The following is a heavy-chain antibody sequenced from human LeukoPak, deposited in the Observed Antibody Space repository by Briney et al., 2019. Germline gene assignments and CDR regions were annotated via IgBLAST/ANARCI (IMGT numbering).Heavy chain of an antibody. Sequence: SSETLSLTCTVSGGSISSSSYYWGWTRQPPGKGLEWIVYIYYSGSTNYNPSLKSRVTISVDTSKNQFSLKLSSVTAADTAVYYCARGSYSSGWYFDYWGQGTLVTVSS. CDR1: GGSISSSSYY. CDR2: IYYSGST. D-gene: IGHD6-19*01. V-gene: IGHV4-61*05. J-gene: IGHJ4*02. CDR3: ARGSYSSGWYFDY.